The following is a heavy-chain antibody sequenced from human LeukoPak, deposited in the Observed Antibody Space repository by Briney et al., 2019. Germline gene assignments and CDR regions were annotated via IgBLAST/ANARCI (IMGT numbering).Heavy chain of an antibody. J-gene: IGHJ6*02. CDR3: VRDWGGYGLDV. Sequence: GGSLRLSCAASGFAFWDYSMNWVRQAPGKGLEWVSTIGSRSSDIHYADSVRGRLTISRDNAKNSLYLQMDSLRAEDTAVYYCVRDWGGYGLDVWGQGTTVTVS. D-gene: IGHD3-16*01. CDR2: IGSRSSDI. V-gene: IGHV3-21*01. CDR1: GFAFWDYS.